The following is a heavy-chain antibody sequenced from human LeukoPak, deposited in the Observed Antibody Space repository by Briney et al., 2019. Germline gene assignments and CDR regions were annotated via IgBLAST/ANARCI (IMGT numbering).Heavy chain of an antibody. CDR1: GYTFTGYY. CDR2: INPNSGGT. Sequence: ASVKVSCKASGYTFTGYYMHWVRQAPGQGLEWMGWINPNSGGTNYAQKFQGRVTMTRDTSISTAYMELSRLRSDDTAVYYCARSSGLDSSGYDSRRPSAFDIWGQGTMVTVSP. D-gene: IGHD3-22*01. CDR3: ARSSGLDSSGYDSRRPSAFDI. V-gene: IGHV1-2*02. J-gene: IGHJ3*02.